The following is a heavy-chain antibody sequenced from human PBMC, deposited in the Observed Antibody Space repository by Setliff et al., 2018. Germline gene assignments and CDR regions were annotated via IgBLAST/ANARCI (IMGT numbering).Heavy chain of an antibody. J-gene: IGHJ6*03. D-gene: IGHD2-15*01. CDR3: ARAKLSYYYMDV. CDR1: GGSISSSSYY. Sequence: SETLSLTCTVSGGSISSSSYYWGWIRQPPGKGLEWIGSIYYSGSTNYNPSLKSRVTISIDTSMDQFSLKLSSVTAADTATYYCARAKLSYYYMDVWGKGTTVTV. V-gene: IGHV4-39*07. CDR2: IYYSGST.